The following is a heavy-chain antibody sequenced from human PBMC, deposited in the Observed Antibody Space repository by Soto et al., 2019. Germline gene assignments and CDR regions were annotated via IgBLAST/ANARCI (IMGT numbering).Heavy chain of an antibody. D-gene: IGHD6-13*01. Sequence: GGSLRLSCAASGFTFSSYAMSWVRQAPGKGLEWVSAIRGSGGSTYYADSVKGRFTISRDNAKNTLYLQMNSLRAEDTAVYYCARVVYSTETLEAFEIWGQGTMVTVSS. CDR3: ARVVYSTETLEAFEI. V-gene: IGHV3-23*01. J-gene: IGHJ3*02. CDR2: IRGSGGST. CDR1: GFTFSSYA.